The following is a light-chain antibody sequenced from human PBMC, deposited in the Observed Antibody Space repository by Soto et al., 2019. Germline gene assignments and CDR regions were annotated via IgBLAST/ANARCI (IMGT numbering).Light chain of an antibody. Sequence: EIVLTQSPGTLSLSPGERATLSCRASQSVSSSYLAWYQQKPGQAPRLLIYGASNRATGIPDRFSGSGSGTDFTLTISRLEPEDFAVYYCQHYGSSPTTFGQGTKVDIK. J-gene: IGKJ1*01. V-gene: IGKV3-20*01. CDR3: QHYGSSPTT. CDR1: QSVSSSY. CDR2: GAS.